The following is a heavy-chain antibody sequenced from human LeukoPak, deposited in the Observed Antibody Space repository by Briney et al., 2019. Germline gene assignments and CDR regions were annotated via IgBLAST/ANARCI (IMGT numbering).Heavy chain of an antibody. Sequence: SETLSLTCTVSGGSISSGGYYWSWIRQHPGKGLEWIGYIYYSGSTYYNPSLKSRVTISVDTSKNQFSLKLSSVTAADTAVYYCARVVGLVRGADNWFDPWGQGTLVTVSS. V-gene: IGHV4-31*03. D-gene: IGHD3-10*01. CDR1: GGSISSGGYY. CDR3: ARVVGLVRGADNWFDP. J-gene: IGHJ5*02. CDR2: IYYSGST.